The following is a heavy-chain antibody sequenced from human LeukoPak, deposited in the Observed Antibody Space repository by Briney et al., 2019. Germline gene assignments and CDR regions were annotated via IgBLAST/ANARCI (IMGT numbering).Heavy chain of an antibody. CDR2: ISGSGADT. D-gene: IGHD2-15*01. J-gene: IGHJ3*02. CDR1: GFTFSSYS. CDR3: AREDMWAFDM. Sequence: QAGGSLRLSCAASGFTFSSYSSNCISRARGTPLKGLEWVSSISGSGADTYYADSVKGRFTISRDNSKNTVYLQMNSLRAEDTAVYYCAREDMWAFDMWGQGTMVTVSS. V-gene: IGHV3-23*01.